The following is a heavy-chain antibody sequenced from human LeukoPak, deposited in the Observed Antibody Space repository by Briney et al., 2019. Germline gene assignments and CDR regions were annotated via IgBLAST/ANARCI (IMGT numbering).Heavy chain of an antibody. J-gene: IGHJ3*02. V-gene: IGHV1-2*02. CDR2: INPNSGGT. CDR3: AREVSRGGDAFDI. CDR1: GYTFTGYY. Sequence: GASVKVSCKASGYTFTGYYMHWARQAPGQGLEWMGWINPNSGGTNYAQKFQGRVTMTRDTSISTAYMELSRLRSDDTAVYYCAREVSRGGDAFDIWGQGTMVTVSS. D-gene: IGHD3-10*01.